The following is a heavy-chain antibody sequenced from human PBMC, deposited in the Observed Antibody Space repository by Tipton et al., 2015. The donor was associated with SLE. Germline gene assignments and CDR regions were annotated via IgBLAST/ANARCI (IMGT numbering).Heavy chain of an antibody. CDR1: GFTFSSYA. D-gene: IGHD3-22*01. Sequence: SLRLSCAASGFTFSSYAMHWVRQAPGKGLEWVAVISYDGSNKYYADSVKGRFTISRDNSKNTLYLQMNSLRAEDTAVYYCAREGPYYDSTAFDIWGQGTMVTVSS. CDR3: AREGPYYDSTAFDI. V-gene: IGHV3-30-3*01. CDR2: ISYDGSNK. J-gene: IGHJ3*02.